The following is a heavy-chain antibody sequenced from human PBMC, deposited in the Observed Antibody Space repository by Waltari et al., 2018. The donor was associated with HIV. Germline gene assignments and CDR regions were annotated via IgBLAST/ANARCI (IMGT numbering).Heavy chain of an antibody. Sequence: QVQLVESGGGVVQPGRALRLSCAASGFTLSSYALHWVRQAPGKGLEWVAVISYDGSNKYYADSVKGRFTISRDNSKNTLYLQMNSLRAEDTAVYYCARGGGYSSSYYFDYWGQGTLVTVSS. J-gene: IGHJ4*02. CDR3: ARGGGYSSSYYFDY. CDR2: ISYDGSNK. CDR1: GFTLSSYA. V-gene: IGHV3-30-3*01. D-gene: IGHD5-12*01.